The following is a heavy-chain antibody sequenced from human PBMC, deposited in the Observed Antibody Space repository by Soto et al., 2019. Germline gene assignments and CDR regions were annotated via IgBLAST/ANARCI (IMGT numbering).Heavy chain of an antibody. D-gene: IGHD3-22*01. V-gene: IGHV3-74*01. CDR3: ARALTYYYDIDY. J-gene: IGHJ4*02. Sequence: PGGSLRLSCAASGFTFSSYWMHWVRQAPGKGLVWVSRINSDGSRTTYADSVKGRFTISRDNAKNMLHLQMNSLRAEDTAVYYCARALTYYYDIDYWGQRTLVTVSS. CDR1: GFTFSSYW. CDR2: INSDGSRT.